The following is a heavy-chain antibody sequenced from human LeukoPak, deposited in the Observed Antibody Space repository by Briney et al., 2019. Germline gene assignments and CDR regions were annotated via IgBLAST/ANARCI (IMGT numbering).Heavy chain of an antibody. CDR2: ITESGDNT. CDR3: AQGCVGRGVGVPN. CDR1: GFTFSTYA. Sequence: GGSLRLSCAASGFTFSTYAMTWVRQAPGKGLEWVSSITESGDNTYYTDPVKGRLTISRDNSKSTVYLQMNSLRVDDTAIYYCAQGCVGRGVGVPNRGQGTLVTVSS. D-gene: IGHD2-8*02. J-gene: IGHJ4*02. V-gene: IGHV3-23*01.